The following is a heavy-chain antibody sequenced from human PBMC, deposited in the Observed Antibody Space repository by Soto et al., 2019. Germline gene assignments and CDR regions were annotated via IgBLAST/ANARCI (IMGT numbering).Heavy chain of an antibody. CDR3: ARGVSAGVDY. CDR1: GYSFTSLD. D-gene: IGHD1-26*01. V-gene: IGHV1-8*01. J-gene: IGHJ4*02. CDR2: MQPSTGRT. Sequence: SSVKVSCKASGYSFTSLDINWVRQTAGQGLEWMGWMQPSTGRTVYAQKFQRRVTMTRDTSVNTAYMELTTLTSDDTAFYYCARGVSAGVDYWGQGNLVTVSS.